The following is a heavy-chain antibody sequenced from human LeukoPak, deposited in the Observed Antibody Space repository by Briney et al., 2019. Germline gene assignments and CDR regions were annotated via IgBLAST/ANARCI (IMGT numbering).Heavy chain of an antibody. CDR1: GGSMTRYY. CDR3: AREPLLWFGERYWHFDL. Sequence: PSETLSLTCSVSGGSMTRYYWNWIRQSPGKGPEWLGYIYYSGSTKYNPSLQSRVTMSVDTSKNQFSLKLRSVTAADTAVYYCAREPLLWFGERYWHFDLWGRGTLVTVSS. CDR2: IYYSGST. V-gene: IGHV4-59*01. J-gene: IGHJ2*01. D-gene: IGHD3-10*01.